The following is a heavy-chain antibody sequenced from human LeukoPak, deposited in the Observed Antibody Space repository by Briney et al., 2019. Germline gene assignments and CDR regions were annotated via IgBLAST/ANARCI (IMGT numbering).Heavy chain of an antibody. CDR3: ARDQGEVSSSGWFTLNWFDP. Sequence: SVKVSCKASGGTFSSYTISWVRQAPGQGLEWMGRIIPILGIANYAQKFQGRVTITADKSTSTAYMELSSLRSEDTAVYYCARDQGEVSSSGWFTLNWFDPWGQGTLVTVSS. J-gene: IGHJ5*02. D-gene: IGHD6-19*01. CDR2: IIPILGIA. V-gene: IGHV1-69*02. CDR1: GGTFSSYT.